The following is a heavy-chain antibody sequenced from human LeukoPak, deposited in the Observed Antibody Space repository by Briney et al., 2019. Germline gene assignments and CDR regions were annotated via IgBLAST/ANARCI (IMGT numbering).Heavy chain of an antibody. CDR3: ARDPSVSGTGWFDP. D-gene: IGHD6-19*01. V-gene: IGHV3-48*02. J-gene: IGHJ5*02. CDR2: ISSSSII. CDR1: GFTFSRNS. Sequence: PGGSLRLSCGASGFTFSRNSMNWVRQAPGRGLEWVSYISSSSIIYYADSVKGRFTISRDSAKNSLYLQMNSLRDEDTAVYYCARDPSVSGTGWFDPWGQGTLVTVSS.